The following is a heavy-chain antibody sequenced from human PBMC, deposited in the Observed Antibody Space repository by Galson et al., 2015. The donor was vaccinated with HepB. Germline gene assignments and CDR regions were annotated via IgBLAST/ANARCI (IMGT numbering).Heavy chain of an antibody. J-gene: IGHJ5*02. CDR3: AKSTVVVVAAAGWFDP. CDR1: GFTFTSYA. CDR2: ISASGDAT. D-gene: IGHD2-15*01. V-gene: IGHV3-23*01. Sequence: SLRLSCAASGFTFTSYAMSWVRQAPGKGLEWVSAISASGDATYYTDSVRGRFTISRDNSKNTLYLQMNSLRAEDTAIYYCAKSTVVVVAAAGWFDPWGQGTLVTVSS.